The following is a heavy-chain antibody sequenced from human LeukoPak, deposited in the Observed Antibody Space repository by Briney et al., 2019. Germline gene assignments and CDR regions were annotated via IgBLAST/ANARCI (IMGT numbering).Heavy chain of an antibody. CDR1: GGSISSGDYY. CDR2: IYYSGST. Sequence: PSETLSLTCTVSGGSISSGDYYWSWIRQPPGKGLEWIGYIYYSGSTYYNPSLKSRVTISVDTSKNQFSLKLSSVTAADTAVYYCARDESGYSYGFDYWGQGTLVTVSS. CDR3: ARDESGYSYGFDY. J-gene: IGHJ4*02. V-gene: IGHV4-30-4*01. D-gene: IGHD5-18*01.